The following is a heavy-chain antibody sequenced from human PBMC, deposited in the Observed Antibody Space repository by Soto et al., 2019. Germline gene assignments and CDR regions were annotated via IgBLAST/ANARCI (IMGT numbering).Heavy chain of an antibody. Sequence: GSLRLSCAASGFTFSSYGMHWVRQAPGKGLEWVAVIWYDGSNKYYADSVKGRFTISRDNSKNTLYLQMNSLRAEDTAVYYCARDLIPDEDNGFYYYYYGMDVWGQGTTVTVSS. CDR1: GFTFSSYG. J-gene: IGHJ6*02. V-gene: IGHV3-33*01. CDR2: IWYDGSNK. D-gene: IGHD2-15*01. CDR3: ARDLIPDEDNGFYYYYYGMDV.